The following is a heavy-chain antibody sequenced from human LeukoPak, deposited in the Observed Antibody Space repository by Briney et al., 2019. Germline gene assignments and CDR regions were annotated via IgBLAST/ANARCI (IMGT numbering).Heavy chain of an antibody. CDR1: GYTFTDYF. Sequence: ASVKVPCKASGYTFTDYFMHWVRQAPGQGLEWMGWINPNSGGTHYAQKFQGRVTMTRDTSISNAYMELSRLRSDDTAVYYCARDPGYSSPRGDYWGQGTLVTVSS. CDR2: INPNSGGT. CDR3: ARDPGYSSPRGDY. D-gene: IGHD5-18*01. J-gene: IGHJ4*02. V-gene: IGHV1-2*02.